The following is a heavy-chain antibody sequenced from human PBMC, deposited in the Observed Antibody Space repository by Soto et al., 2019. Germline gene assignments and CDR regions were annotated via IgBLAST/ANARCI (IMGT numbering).Heavy chain of an antibody. D-gene: IGHD3-9*01. V-gene: IGHV3-33*01. J-gene: IGHJ6*02. CDR2: IWYDGSNK. CDR1: GFTFSSYG. CDR3: ARDLRYYDILTGYYVYYYYGMDV. Sequence: GGSLRLSCTSSGFTFSSYGMHWVRQAPGKGLEWVAVIWYDGSNKYYADSVKGRFTISRDNSKNTLYLQMNSLRAEDTAVYYCARDLRYYDILTGYYVYYYYGMDVWGQGTTVTVPS.